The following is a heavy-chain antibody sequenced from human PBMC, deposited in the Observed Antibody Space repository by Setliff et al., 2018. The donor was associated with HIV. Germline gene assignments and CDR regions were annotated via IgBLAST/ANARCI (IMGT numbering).Heavy chain of an antibody. Sequence: SETLSLSCAASGFTFSSYAMHWIRQPPGKGLEWIGRIYYSGSTYYNPSLKSRVTISVDTSKNQFSLKLSSVTAADTAVYYCASYRKAERWLQLGGNFDYWGQGTLVTVSS. CDR3: ASYRKAERWLQLGGNFDY. CDR1: GFTFSSYA. V-gene: IGHV4-59*05. J-gene: IGHJ4*02. CDR2: IYYSGST. D-gene: IGHD5-12*01.